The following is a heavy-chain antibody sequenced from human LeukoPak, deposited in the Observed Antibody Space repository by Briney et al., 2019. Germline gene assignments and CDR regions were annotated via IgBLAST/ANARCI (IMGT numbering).Heavy chain of an antibody. CDR1: GDSISSGGHY. J-gene: IGHJ4*02. V-gene: IGHV4-31*03. D-gene: IGHD2-15*01. CDR2: ISHSAST. Sequence: PSETLSLTCTVSGDSISSGGHYWSWIRQHPGKGLEWIGYISHSASTFYSPSLKSRATISVDTSKNQFSLKLSSVTVADTAVYFCARDCSAGSCSIGIFDFWGQGTLVSVSS. CDR3: ARDCSAGSCSIGIFDF.